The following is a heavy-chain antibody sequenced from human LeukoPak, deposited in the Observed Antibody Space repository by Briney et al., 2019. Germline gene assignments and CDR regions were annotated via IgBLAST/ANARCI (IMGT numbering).Heavy chain of an antibody. CDR1: GGSISSGGYS. J-gene: IGHJ4*02. CDR2: IYHSGST. CDR3: ARAATRYYYDSSGYPRWFDY. Sequence: SQTLSLTCAVSGGSISSGGYSWSWIRQPPGKGLEWIGYIYHSGSTYYNPSLKSRVTISVDRSKNQFSLKLSSVTAADTAVYYCARAATRYYYDSSGYPRWFDYWGQGTLVTVSS. V-gene: IGHV4-30-2*01. D-gene: IGHD3-22*01.